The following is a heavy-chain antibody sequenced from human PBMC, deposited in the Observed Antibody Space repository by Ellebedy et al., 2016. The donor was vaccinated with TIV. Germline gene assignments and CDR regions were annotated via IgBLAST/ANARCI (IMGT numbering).Heavy chain of an antibody. CDR3: ATKSPGPPHPYDS. CDR1: GYTFTGYY. Sequence: ASVKVSCKASGYTFTGYYMHWVRQAPGQRLEWMGWINAGNGNTKYSQRFQGRITITRDTSASTVHMELSSLRSEDTAVYYCATKSPGPPHPYDSWGQGTLVTVSS. CDR2: INAGNGNT. V-gene: IGHV1-3*01. J-gene: IGHJ4*02.